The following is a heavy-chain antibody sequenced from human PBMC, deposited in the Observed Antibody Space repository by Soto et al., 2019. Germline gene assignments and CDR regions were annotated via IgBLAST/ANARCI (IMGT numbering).Heavy chain of an antibody. CDR3: ARDGSHYDILTGSQPGPPYYFDY. J-gene: IGHJ4*02. D-gene: IGHD3-9*01. V-gene: IGHV4-59*12. CDR1: GGSISSYY. CDR2: IYYSGST. Sequence: SETLSLTCTVSGGSISSYYWSWIRQPPGKGLEWIGYIYYSGSTNYNPSLKSRVTISVDTSKNQFSLKLSSVTAADTAVYYCARDGSHYDILTGSQPGPPYYFDYWGQGTLVTVSS.